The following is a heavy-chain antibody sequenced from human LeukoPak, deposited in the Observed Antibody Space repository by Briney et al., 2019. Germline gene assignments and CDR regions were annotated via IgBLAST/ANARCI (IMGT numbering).Heavy chain of an antibody. Sequence: PGGSPRLSCAASGFTVSHNYMSWVRQAPGKGLEWVSVIYSGGSTNYADSVKGRFTISRDNAKNSLYLQMNSLRAEDTAVYYCTRHQKGSSHFDYWGQGTLVTVSS. D-gene: IGHD6-13*01. CDR3: TRHQKGSSHFDY. CDR1: GFTVSHNY. J-gene: IGHJ4*02. V-gene: IGHV3-66*04. CDR2: IYSGGST.